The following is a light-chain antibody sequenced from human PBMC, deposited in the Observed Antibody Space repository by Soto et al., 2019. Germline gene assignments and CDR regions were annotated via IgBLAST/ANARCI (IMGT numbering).Light chain of an antibody. CDR2: DVS. CDR3: CSYAGSYTVV. Sequence: QSVLTQPRSVSGSPGQSVTISCTGTSSDVGGYNSVSWYQHHPGTAPKLMIYDVSKRPSGVPDRFSGSKSGNTASLTISWLQAEEEADYYCCSYAGSYTVVFGGGTKVTVL. J-gene: IGLJ2*01. CDR1: SSDVGGYNS. V-gene: IGLV2-11*01.